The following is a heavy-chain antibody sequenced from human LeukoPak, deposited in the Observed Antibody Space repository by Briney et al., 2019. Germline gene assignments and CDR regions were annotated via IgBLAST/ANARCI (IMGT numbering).Heavy chain of an antibody. CDR2: SNRDDSVT. J-gene: IGHJ4*02. CDR3: ASQFSSGYYSTFDY. CDR1: GFTFNSYW. D-gene: IGHD3-22*01. Sequence: HPGGSLRLSCAASGFTFNSYWMTWVRQPPGKGLVWVSRSNRDDSVTNYADSVKGRFTISRDNAKNTLYLQMNSLRAEDTAVYYCASQFSSGYYSTFDYWGQGTLVTVYS. V-gene: IGHV3-74*01.